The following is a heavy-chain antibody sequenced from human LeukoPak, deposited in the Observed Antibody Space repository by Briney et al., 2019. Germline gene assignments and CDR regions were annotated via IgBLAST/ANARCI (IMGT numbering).Heavy chain of an antibody. J-gene: IGHJ5*02. Sequence: PSETLSLTCTVSGGSISSYYWSWIRQPPGKGLEWIGYIYYSGSTNYNPSLKSRVTISVDTSKNQFSLKLSSVTAADTAVYYCARGRKGYCSSTSCYYWFDPWGQGTLVTVSS. CDR3: ARGRKGYCSSTSCYYWFDP. D-gene: IGHD2-2*01. V-gene: IGHV4-59*12. CDR2: IYYSGST. CDR1: GGSISSYY.